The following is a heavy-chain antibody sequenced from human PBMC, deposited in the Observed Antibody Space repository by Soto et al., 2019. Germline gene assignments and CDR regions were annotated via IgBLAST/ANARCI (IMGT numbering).Heavy chain of an antibody. CDR2: IYLSGGNT. J-gene: IGHJ4*02. CDR1: GYNFINSY. Sequence: QVQLVQSGAEVKNPGASVKISCTASGYNFINSYIYWVRQAPGQGLEYMGLIYLSGGNTKYAQKFQDRVTMTRDTSTNTVYLELASLRFDNTAMYYCAKEGAEWGQGTLVTVSS. CDR3: AKEGAE. V-gene: IGHV1-46*01.